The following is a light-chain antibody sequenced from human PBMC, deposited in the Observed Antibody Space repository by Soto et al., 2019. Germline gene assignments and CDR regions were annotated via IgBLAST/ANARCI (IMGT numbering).Light chain of an antibody. CDR2: DVT. Sequence: SALTQPRSVSASPGQSVTISCTGTSSDVGRYDYVSWYQQHPGKAPKLIVYDVTERPSGVPDRFSGSKSGNTASLTISGLQAEDEADYSCCSFAGSYSYVFGTGTKVIAL. J-gene: IGLJ1*01. V-gene: IGLV2-11*01. CDR3: CSFAGSYSYV. CDR1: SSDVGRYDY.